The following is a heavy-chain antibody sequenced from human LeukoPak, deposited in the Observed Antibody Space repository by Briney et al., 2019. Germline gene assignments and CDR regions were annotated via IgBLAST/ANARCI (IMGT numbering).Heavy chain of an antibody. J-gene: IGHJ4*02. CDR3: ARDRVEIVVAGTVDC. V-gene: IGHV3-30-3*01. CDR2: ISYDGSNK. D-gene: IGHD6-19*01. CDR1: GFTFSNYA. Sequence: GSLRLSCAASGFTFSNYAMHWVRQAPGKGLEWVAVISYDGSNKYYADSVKGRFTISRDNSKNTLYLQMNSLGAEDTAVYYCARDRVEIVVAGTVDCWGQGTLVTVSS.